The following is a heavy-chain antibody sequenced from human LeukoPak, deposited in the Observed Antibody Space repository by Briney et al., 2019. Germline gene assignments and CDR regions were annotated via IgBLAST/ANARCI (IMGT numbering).Heavy chain of an antibody. J-gene: IGHJ4*02. CDR3: ARAWATDFDY. D-gene: IGHD7-27*01. Sequence: GGSLRLSCAAPGXTFSSYGMHWVRQAPGKGLEWVAVIWYDGSNKYYADSVKGRFTISRDNSKNTLYLQMNSLRAEDTAVYYCARAWATDFDYWGQGTLVTVSS. CDR2: IWYDGSNK. V-gene: IGHV3-33*01. CDR1: GXTFSSYG.